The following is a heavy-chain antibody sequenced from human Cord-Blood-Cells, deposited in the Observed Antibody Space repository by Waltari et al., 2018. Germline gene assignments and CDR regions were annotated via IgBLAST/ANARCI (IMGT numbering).Heavy chain of an antibody. Sequence: QVQLVQSGAEVKKPGASVKVSCKASGYTFTSYDINWVRQATGQGLEWMGWMNTNSGNTGYAQKFQGRVTMTRNTSISTAYMELSSLRSEDTAVYYCARQKDPSPFYYYYYGMDVWGQGTTVTVSS. CDR1: GYTFTSYD. V-gene: IGHV1-8*01. J-gene: IGHJ6*02. CDR2: MNTNSGNT. CDR3: ARQKDPSPFYYYYYGMDV.